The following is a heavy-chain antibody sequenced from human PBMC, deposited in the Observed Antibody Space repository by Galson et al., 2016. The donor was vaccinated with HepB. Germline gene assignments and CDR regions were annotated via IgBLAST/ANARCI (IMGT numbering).Heavy chain of an antibody. CDR3: ARGGSTWDYYYNVDV. D-gene: IGHD6-13*01. CDR2: ISNSGTS. J-gene: IGHJ6*03. Sequence: SETLSLTCTVSGDSIRKYSWSWIRQPPGKGLECIAYISNSGTSDYNPSLKSRVTISVDTSKNQFSLKLTSVTPADTAVYYCARGGSTWDYYYNVDVWGTGTTVTVSS. V-gene: IGHV4-59*01. CDR1: GDSIRKYS.